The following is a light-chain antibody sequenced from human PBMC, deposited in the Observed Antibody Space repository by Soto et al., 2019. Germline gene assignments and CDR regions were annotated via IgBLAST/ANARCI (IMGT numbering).Light chain of an antibody. Sequence: EIVLTQSPATLSLSPGERATLSCRASQSVSSYLAWYQQKPGQAPRLLIYDASNRATGIPARFSGSGSGTDFTLTISSLEPEDFAVYYCQQRSNWPWTAGQGTKVESK. CDR1: QSVSSY. J-gene: IGKJ1*01. V-gene: IGKV3-11*01. CDR2: DAS. CDR3: QQRSNWPWT.